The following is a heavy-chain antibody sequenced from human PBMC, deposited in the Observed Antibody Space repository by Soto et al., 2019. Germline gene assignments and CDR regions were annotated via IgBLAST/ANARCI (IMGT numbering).Heavy chain of an antibody. D-gene: IGHD5-18*01. V-gene: IGHV3-11*05. CDR2: IGSSSSYT. CDR1: GFTFSDYY. CDR3: ARARIQPYYKY. Sequence: GGSLRLSCAASGFTFSDYYMSWIRQAPGKGLEWVSYIGSSSSYTNYADSVKGRFTISRDNAKNSLYLQMNSLRAEDTAVYYCARARIQPYYKYWGQGTLVTVSS. J-gene: IGHJ4*02.